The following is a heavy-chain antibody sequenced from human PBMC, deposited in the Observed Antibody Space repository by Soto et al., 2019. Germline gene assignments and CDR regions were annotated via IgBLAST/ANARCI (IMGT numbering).Heavy chain of an antibody. D-gene: IGHD6-6*01. CDR3: ARGAIAARPYWYFDL. CDR2: INPSGGST. CDR1: GYTFTSYY. Sequence: ASVKVSCKASGYTFTSYYMHWVRQAPGQGLEWMGIINPSGGSTSYAQKFQGRVTMNRDTSTSTVYMELSSLRSEDTAVYYCARGAIAARPYWYFDLWGRGTLVTVSS. V-gene: IGHV1-46*01. J-gene: IGHJ2*01.